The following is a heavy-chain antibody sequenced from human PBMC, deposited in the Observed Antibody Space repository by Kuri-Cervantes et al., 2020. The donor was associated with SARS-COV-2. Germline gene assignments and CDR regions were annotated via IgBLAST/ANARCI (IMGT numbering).Heavy chain of an antibody. V-gene: IGHV4-59*04. D-gene: IGHD1-1*01. J-gene: IGHJ3*01. CDR3: AALLTTTNLILYGFDV. Sequence: SETLSLTCTVSGGSISSYHWGWIRQPPGRGLEWIGSLYHGGSTFYNPSLKSRVSMSIDTSKNHLSLRLNSVTAADTAVYYCAALLTTTNLILYGFDVWGQGTAVTVSS. CDR1: GGSISSYH. CDR2: LYHGGST.